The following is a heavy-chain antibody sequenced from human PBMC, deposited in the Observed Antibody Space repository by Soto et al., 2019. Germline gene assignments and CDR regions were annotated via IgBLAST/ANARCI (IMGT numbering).Heavy chain of an antibody. CDR1: RVSSSRYY. Sequence: RSETLAHRSSVSRVSSSRYYWSWGRQPPGKRMEWIGYAYYDGSSGYSPPLKSRVTMAVDTSKKQVSLELNSVTAADTAVSYCARVWSTYGGGRKRDVKHNRFYPWV. CDR3: ARVWSTYGGGRKRDVKHNRFYP. J-gene: IGHJ5*02. D-gene: IGHD3-3*01. CDR2: AYYDGSS. V-gene: IGHV4-59*01.